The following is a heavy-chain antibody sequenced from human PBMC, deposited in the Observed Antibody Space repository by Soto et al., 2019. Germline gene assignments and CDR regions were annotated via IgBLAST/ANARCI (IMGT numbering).Heavy chain of an antibody. J-gene: IGHJ4*02. CDR1: GFTFSTYW. V-gene: IGHV3-7*03. D-gene: IGHD4-4*01. Sequence: EVQLLGSGGGLVQPGGSLRLSCVGSGFTFSTYWMNWVRQAPGKGLEWVANINPDGNVGTYVDSVRGRFTTSRDNAKNSLYLQMNSLRADDTAVYFCASWGGHDYNYWGQGIMVTVSS. CDR2: INPDGNVG. CDR3: ASWGGHDYNY.